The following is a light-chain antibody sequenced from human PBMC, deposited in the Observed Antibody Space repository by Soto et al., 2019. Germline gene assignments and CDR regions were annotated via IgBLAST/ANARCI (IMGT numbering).Light chain of an antibody. CDR1: ESISIW. V-gene: IGKV1-5*03. CDR2: KAS. CDR3: QQLHGYPIT. J-gene: IGKJ1*01. Sequence: IQMTQSPATLSASVGDTVTITCRASESISIWLAWYQQKPGKAPNLLINKASSLQSEVPSRFSGSGSGTEFTLTITSLQPDDFATYYCQQLHGYPITFGQGAKVDIK.